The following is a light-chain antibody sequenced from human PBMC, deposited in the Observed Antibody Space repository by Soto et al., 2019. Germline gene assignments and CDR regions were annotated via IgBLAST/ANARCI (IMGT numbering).Light chain of an antibody. V-gene: IGKV3-20*01. J-gene: IGKJ5*01. CDR2: GAS. Sequence: EIVLTQSPGTLSLSPGERATLSCRASQSVSTNYLAWYQQKPGQAPRLLIYGASSRATGIPDSFSGSGSGTDFTLTINRLEPEDFAVYYCQQYGSSATFGQGTRLEIK. CDR3: QQYGSSAT. CDR1: QSVSTNY.